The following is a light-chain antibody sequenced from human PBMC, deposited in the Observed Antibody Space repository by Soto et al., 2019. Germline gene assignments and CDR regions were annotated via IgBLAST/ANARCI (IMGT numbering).Light chain of an antibody. V-gene: IGLV2-23*01. CDR2: EGS. Sequence: QAVVTQPASVSGSPGQSITISCTGTSSDVGSYNLVSWYQQHPGKAPKLMIYEGSKRPSGVSNRFSGSTSGNTASLTISWLQAEDEADYYCCSYAGSLFVGGTQLTVL. CDR1: SSDVGSYNL. J-gene: IGLJ2*01. CDR3: CSYAGSL.